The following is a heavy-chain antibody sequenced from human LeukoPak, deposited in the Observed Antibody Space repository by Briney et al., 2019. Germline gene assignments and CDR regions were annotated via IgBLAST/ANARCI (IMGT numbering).Heavy chain of an antibody. J-gene: IGHJ4*02. V-gene: IGHV3-9*01. D-gene: IGHD6-13*01. CDR1: GFTFDDYA. CDR3: AKDHRDSSSSFDY. Sequence: RPGRSLRLSCAASGFTFDDYAMPWVRQAPGKGLEWVSGISWNSGSIGYADSVKGRFTISRDNAKNSLYLQMNSLRAEDTALYYCAKDHRDSSSSFDYWGQGTLVTVSS. CDR2: ISWNSGSI.